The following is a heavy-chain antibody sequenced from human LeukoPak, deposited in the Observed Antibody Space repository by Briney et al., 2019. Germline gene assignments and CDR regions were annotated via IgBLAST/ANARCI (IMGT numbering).Heavy chain of an antibody. CDR1: GYTFTSYG. CDR2: ISAYNGNT. D-gene: IGHD6-13*01. J-gene: IGHJ5*02. V-gene: IGHV1-18*01. CDR3: ARGVSRSGYSSRYNWFDP. Sequence: ASVKVSCKASGYTFTSYGISWVRQAPGQGLEWMGWISAYNGNTNYAQKLQGRVTMTTDTSTSTAYMELSSLRSEDTAVYYCARGVSRSGYSSRYNWFDPWGQGTLVTVSS.